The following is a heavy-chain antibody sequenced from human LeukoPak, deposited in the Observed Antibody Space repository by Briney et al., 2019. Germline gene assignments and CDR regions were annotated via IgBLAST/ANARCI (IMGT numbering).Heavy chain of an antibody. CDR2: IRYDGSNK. J-gene: IGHJ4*02. D-gene: IGHD2-15*01. V-gene: IGHV3-30*02. Sequence: GGSLRLSCAASGFTFSSYGMHWVRQAPGKGLEWVAFIRYDGSNKYYADSVKGRFTISRDNAKNSLYLQMNSLRAEDTAVYYCAREPGGYCSGGSCYYQLHFDYWGQGTLATVSS. CDR3: AREPGGYCSGGSCYYQLHFDY. CDR1: GFTFSSYG.